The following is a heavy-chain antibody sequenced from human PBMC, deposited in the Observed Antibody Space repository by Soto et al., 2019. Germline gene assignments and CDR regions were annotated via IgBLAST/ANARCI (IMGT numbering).Heavy chain of an antibody. J-gene: IGHJ6*02. Sequence: ASVKVSCKASGGTFSSYAISWVRQAPGQGLEWMGGIIPIFGTANYAQKFQGRVTITADESTSTAYMELSSLGSEDTAVYYCARGVEYSSSSGYYYYGMDVWGQGTTVTVSS. CDR2: IIPIFGTA. CDR1: GGTFSSYA. CDR3: ARGVEYSSSSGYYYYGMDV. D-gene: IGHD6-6*01. V-gene: IGHV1-69*13.